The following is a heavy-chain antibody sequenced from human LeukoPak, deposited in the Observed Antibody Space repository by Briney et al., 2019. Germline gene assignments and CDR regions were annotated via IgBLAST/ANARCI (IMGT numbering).Heavy chain of an antibody. J-gene: IGHJ4*02. CDR3: ARQEARNYYYEGLDY. CDR2: ISYNGRRK. Sequence: PGRSLRLSCVASGFSFSGFAIHWVRQAPGKGLEWVALISYNGRRKDYADSVRGRFTIDRDNSKNTVYLEMNGLRPDDTAIYFCARQEARNYYYEGLDYWGQGTLVTVSS. CDR1: GFSFSGFA. D-gene: IGHD3-22*01. V-gene: IGHV3-30*04.